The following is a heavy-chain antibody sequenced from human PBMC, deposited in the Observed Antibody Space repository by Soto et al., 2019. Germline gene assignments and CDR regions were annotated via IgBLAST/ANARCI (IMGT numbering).Heavy chain of an antibody. CDR1: GYSISSGYY. CDR3: ARGADIEATTGDAFDI. J-gene: IGHJ3*02. CDR2: IYHSGNT. D-gene: IGHD5-12*01. V-gene: IGHV4-38-2*01. Sequence: SETLSLTCAVSGYSISSGYYWGWIRQPPGKGLEWIGSIYHSGNTYYNPSLKSRVTISLDTSKTQFSLKLGSVTAADTAVYYCARGADIEATTGDAFDIWGQGTMVTVSS.